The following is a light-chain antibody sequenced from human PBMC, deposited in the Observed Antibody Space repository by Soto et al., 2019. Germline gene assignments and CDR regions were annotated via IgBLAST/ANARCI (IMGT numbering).Light chain of an antibody. Sequence: EIVLTQSPATLSLSPGERATLSCRASQSIGTSLDWYQQKPGQVPRLLIFDALDRATGMPARFSGSGSGTDFTLTISNLEHDDFAVYCWQQRSQWPLTFGGGTKVEIK. V-gene: IGKV3-11*01. CDR1: QSIGTS. CDR2: DAL. CDR3: QQRSQWPLT. J-gene: IGKJ4*01.